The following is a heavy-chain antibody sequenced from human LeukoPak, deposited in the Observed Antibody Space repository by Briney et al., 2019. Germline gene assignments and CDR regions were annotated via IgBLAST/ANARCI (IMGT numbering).Heavy chain of an antibody. CDR2: INHSGSA. Sequence: SETLSLTCAVYGGSFSGYYWSWIRQPPGKGLEWIGEINHSGSANYNPSLKSRVTISVDTSLKLSSVTAADTAVYYCARINWNYRTTDVYWGQGTLVTVSS. V-gene: IGHV4-34*01. D-gene: IGHD1-7*01. CDR3: ARINWNYRTTDVY. CDR1: GGSFSGYY. J-gene: IGHJ4*02.